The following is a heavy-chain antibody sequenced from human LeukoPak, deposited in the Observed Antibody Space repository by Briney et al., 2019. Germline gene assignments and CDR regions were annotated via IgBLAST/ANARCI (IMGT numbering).Heavy chain of an antibody. D-gene: IGHD3-22*01. CDR1: GFTFSTYN. CDR2: ITTAGNVI. Sequence: GGSLRLSCAASGFTFSTYNMHWVRQAPGKGLEWISYITTAGNVIFYADSVKGRFTISRDEAKNSLYLQMDSLRAEDTAFYYCAKGGLYYDTSAYYYMNYWGQGTLVTVSS. CDR3: AKGGLYYDTSAYYYMNY. J-gene: IGHJ4*02. V-gene: IGHV3-48*01.